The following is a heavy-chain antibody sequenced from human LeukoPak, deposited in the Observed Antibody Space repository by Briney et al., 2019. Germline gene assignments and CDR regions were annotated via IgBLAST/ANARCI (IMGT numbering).Heavy chain of an antibody. CDR2: TYYRSKWYS. CDR3: TSASYRAFAI. V-gene: IGHV6-1*01. D-gene: IGHD2-2*01. Sequence: SQTLSLTCAISGDSVSSNSAAWNWIRQSPSRGLEWLGRTYYRSKWYSDYAVSVKSRIVISPGTSKNHFSLQLNSVTPEDAAVYYCTSASYRAFAIWGQGTMVTVSS. CDR1: GDSVSSNSAA. J-gene: IGHJ3*02.